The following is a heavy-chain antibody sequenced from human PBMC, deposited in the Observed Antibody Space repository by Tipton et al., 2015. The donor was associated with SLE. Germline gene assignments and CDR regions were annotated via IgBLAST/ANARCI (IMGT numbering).Heavy chain of an antibody. J-gene: IGHJ3*02. V-gene: IGHV4-59*11. D-gene: IGHD3-22*01. CDR1: GGSISSHY. Sequence: LRLSCTVSGGSISSHYWSWIRQPPGKGLEWIGYIYYSGSTNYNPSLKSRVTISVDTSKNQFSLKLSSVTAADTAVYYCAREDSSGYYLDAFDIWGQGTRVTVSS. CDR2: IYYSGST. CDR3: AREDSSGYYLDAFDI.